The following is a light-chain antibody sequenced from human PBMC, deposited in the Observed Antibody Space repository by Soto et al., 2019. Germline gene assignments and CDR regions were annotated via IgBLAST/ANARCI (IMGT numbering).Light chain of an antibody. CDR3: QHDSLYPWT. V-gene: IGKV1-5*03. Sequence: DIQMTPSPSPLSASVGDRVTITCRASQSIGTSLAWYQQKPGKAPNLLLSKASSLESGVPSRFSGSGSGAESTLAISSLQPDDFATSYCQHDSLYPWTVGKGTKVE. J-gene: IGKJ1*01. CDR2: KAS. CDR1: QSIGTS.